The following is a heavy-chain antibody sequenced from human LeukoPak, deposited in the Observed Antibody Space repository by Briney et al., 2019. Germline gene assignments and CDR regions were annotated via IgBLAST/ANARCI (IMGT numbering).Heavy chain of an antibody. CDR3: ARSATISSINWFDP. V-gene: IGHV5-51*01. D-gene: IGHD2-15*01. J-gene: IGHJ5*02. CDR1: GYSFTSYW. CDR2: IYPGYSDT. Sequence: GESLKISCKGSGYSFTSYWIGWVRQMPGKGLEWMGIIYPGYSDTRYRPSFQGQVTISADKSISTAYLQWSSLKASDTAMYYCARSATISSINWFDPWGQGTLVTVSS.